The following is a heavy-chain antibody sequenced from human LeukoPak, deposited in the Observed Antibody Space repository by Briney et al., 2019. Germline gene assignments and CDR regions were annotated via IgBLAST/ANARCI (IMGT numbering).Heavy chain of an antibody. CDR3: ARHRGEAEAVRLFDY. Sequence: PGRSLRLTCAASGFTFSSYAMHWVRQAPGKGLEWVAVISYDGSNKYYADSVKGRFTVSRDNAKNSLYLQMHSLRAEDTAVYYCARHRGEAEAVRLFDYWGQGTLVTVSS. D-gene: IGHD6-19*01. J-gene: IGHJ4*02. CDR2: ISYDGSNK. CDR1: GFTFSSYA. V-gene: IGHV3-30-3*01.